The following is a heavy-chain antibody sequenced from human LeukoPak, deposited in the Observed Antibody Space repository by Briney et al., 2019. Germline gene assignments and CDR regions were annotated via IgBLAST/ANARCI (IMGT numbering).Heavy chain of an antibody. D-gene: IGHD5-18*01. V-gene: IGHV1-2*02. CDR1: GYTFTGYY. Sequence: ASVKVSCKASGYTFTGYYMHWVRQAPGQGLEWMGWINPNSGGTNYAQKFQGRVTMTRDTSISTAYMELSRLRSDDTAVYYCARDLGYSYGYGPLDYWGQGTLVTVSS. CDR3: ARDLGYSYGYGPLDY. CDR2: INPNSGGT. J-gene: IGHJ4*02.